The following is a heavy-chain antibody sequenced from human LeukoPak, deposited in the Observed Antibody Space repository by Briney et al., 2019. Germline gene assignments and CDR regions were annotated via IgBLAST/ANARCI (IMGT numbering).Heavy chain of an antibody. CDR2: IYYSGST. CDR1: GGSISSYY. D-gene: IGHD5-18*01. J-gene: IGHJ4*02. Sequence: PSETLSLTCAVSGGSISSYYWSWIRQPPGKGLEWIGYIYYSGSTNYNPSLKSRVTISVDTSKNQFSLKLSSVTAADTAVYYCARGGYSYGRFDCWGQGTLVTVSS. CDR3: ARGGYSYGRFDC. V-gene: IGHV4-59*01.